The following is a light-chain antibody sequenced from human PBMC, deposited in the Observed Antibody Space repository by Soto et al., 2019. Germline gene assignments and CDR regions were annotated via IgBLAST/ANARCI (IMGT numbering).Light chain of an antibody. CDR2: DVT. Sequence: QSVLTQPPSVSGSPGQSVAISCTGTSSDVGNYNRVSWYQQPPGTAPKLIIYDVTNRPSGVPDRFSGSKSGNTASLTISGLQADDEADYYCSSYTSSSTYVFRTGTKVPVL. V-gene: IGLV2-18*02. CDR3: SSYTSSSTYV. J-gene: IGLJ1*01. CDR1: SSDVGNYNR.